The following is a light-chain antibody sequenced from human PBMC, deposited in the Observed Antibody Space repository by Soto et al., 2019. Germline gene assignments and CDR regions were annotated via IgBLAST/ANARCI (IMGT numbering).Light chain of an antibody. CDR3: AAWDDSLSAWV. CDR1: SSNIGSNY. V-gene: IGLV1-47*01. CDR2: RNN. J-gene: IGLJ3*02. Sequence: QSVLTQPPSASGTPGQRVTISCSGSSSNIGSNYVYWYQQLPGTAPKLLIYRNNQRPSGVPGRFSGSKSGTSASLAISGFRSEDEADYYCAAWDDSLSAWVFGGGTKLTVL.